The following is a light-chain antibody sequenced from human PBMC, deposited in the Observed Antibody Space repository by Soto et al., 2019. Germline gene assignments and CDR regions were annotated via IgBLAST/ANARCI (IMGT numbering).Light chain of an antibody. CDR2: GAT. V-gene: IGKV3-20*01. CDR3: QQYGSSPRT. J-gene: IGKJ1*01. Sequence: EIVLTQSPGTLSLSPGGRATLSCRASQSVRNNQLAWDQQKPGQAPRLLIYGATSRATGIPDRFSGSGSGTDFTLTINRLEPEDVAMYYCQQYGSSPRTFGQGTKVEIK. CDR1: QSVRNNQ.